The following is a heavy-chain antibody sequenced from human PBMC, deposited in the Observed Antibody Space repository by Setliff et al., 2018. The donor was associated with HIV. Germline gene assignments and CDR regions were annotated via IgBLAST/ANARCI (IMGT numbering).Heavy chain of an antibody. D-gene: IGHD2-15*01. V-gene: IGHV1-2*02. CDR3: AILPSLGMVVPLDF. Sequence: ASVKVSCKASGYTFTDYSIHWVRQAPGQGLEWMGWSNPNSGDTKYAQNFQGRVTMTRDTSKDTAYMELNRLRSEDTALYYCAILPSLGMVVPLDFWGQGTLVTVSS. J-gene: IGHJ4*02. CDR1: GYTFTDYS. CDR2: SNPNSGDT.